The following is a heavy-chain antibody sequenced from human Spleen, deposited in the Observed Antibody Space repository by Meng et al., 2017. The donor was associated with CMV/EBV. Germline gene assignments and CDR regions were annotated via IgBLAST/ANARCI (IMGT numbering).Heavy chain of an antibody. CDR2: IYHSGST. Sequence: SETLSLTRNVSGGSISSSSYYWGWIRQPPGKGLEWIGSIYHSGSTYYNPSLKSRVTISVDTSKNQFSLKLSSVTAADTAVYYCARAAAYLTGYHYWGQGTLVTVSS. CDR1: GGSISSSSYY. CDR3: ARAAAYLTGYHY. D-gene: IGHD3-9*01. V-gene: IGHV4-39*07. J-gene: IGHJ4*02.